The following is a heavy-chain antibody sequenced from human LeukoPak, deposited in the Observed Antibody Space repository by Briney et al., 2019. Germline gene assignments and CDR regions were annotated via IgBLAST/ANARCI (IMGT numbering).Heavy chain of an antibody. J-gene: IGHJ4*02. CDR3: ARGYYYGSGSYYNGY. D-gene: IGHD3-10*01. CDR1: GGTFSSYA. CDR2: INPNSGGT. Sequence: ASVKVSCKASGGTFSSYAISWVRQAPGQGLEWMGWINPNSGGTNYAQKFQGRVTMTRDTSISTAYMELSRLRSDDTAVYYCARGYYYGSGSYYNGYWGQGTLVTVSS. V-gene: IGHV1-2*02.